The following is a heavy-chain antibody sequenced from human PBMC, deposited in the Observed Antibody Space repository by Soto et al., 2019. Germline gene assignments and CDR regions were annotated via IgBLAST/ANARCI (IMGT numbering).Heavy chain of an antibody. CDR2: VSSDGGVK. V-gene: IGHV3-30-3*01. J-gene: IGHJ4*02. CDR1: GFSFTSFA. CDR3: VRAFDYSWHNSDY. D-gene: IGHD3-10*01. Sequence: QVQLVESGGGVVQPGSSLRLSCAASGFSFTSFAMHWIRQAPGKGLQWVAVVSSDGGVKSYADSVRGRFTVSRDNARNTLDLQMDSLINEDTAMYYCVRAFDYSWHNSDYWGQGTLAIVSS.